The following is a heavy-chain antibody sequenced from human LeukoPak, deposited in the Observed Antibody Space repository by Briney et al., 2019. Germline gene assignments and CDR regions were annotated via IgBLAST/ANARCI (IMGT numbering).Heavy chain of an antibody. D-gene: IGHD4-17*01. CDR3: TRMTTGHDY. V-gene: IGHV4-34*01. CDR1: GVSFDDYY. Sequence: PSETLSLTCAVSGVSFDDYYWAWVRQTPGKGLEWIGEINHSGYTNDSASLKSRVTLSIDTARKQVSLNLRSVTVADAGTYYCTRMTTGHDYWGQGTQVTVSS. CDR2: INHSGYT. J-gene: IGHJ4*02.